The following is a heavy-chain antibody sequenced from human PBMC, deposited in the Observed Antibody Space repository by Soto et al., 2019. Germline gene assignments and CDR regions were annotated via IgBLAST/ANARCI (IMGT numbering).Heavy chain of an antibody. CDR3: ARRKYLDY. CDR1: GFTFGDYA. D-gene: IGHD6-6*01. V-gene: IGHV3-49*03. CDR2: IRSNTYGGTT. Sequence: LSLSCTTSGFTFGDYAMSWFRQAPGKGLEWIGYIRSNTYGGTTEYAASVKGRFTISRDDSKRVAHLQMNSLETEDTAVYFCARRKYLDYWGQGTLVTVSS. J-gene: IGHJ4*02.